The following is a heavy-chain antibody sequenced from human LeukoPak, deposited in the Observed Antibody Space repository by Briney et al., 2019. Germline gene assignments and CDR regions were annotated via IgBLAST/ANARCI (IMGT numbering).Heavy chain of an antibody. J-gene: IGHJ6*02. CDR2: INPSGST. CDR3: ARGPEDYYYAMDV. Sequence: GASVTVSCKAPGYTFTSDYIHWVRQAPGQGLEWMGIINPSGSTNYAQNFQGRVTMTRDTSTSTVYMELSSLRSEDTAVYYCARGPEDYYYAMDVWGQGTTVTVSS. V-gene: IGHV1-46*01. CDR1: GYTFTSDY.